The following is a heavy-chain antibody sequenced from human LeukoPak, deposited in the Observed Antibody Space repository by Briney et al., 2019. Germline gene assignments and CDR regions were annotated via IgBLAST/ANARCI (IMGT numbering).Heavy chain of an antibody. CDR1: GYSFTSYW. CDR3: ARQEASDDAFDI. Sequence: GESLKISCRGSGYSFTSYWISWVRQMPGKGLEWMGRIDPSDSYTNYSPSFQGHVTISADKSISTAYLQWSSLKASDTAMYYCARQEASDDAFDIWGQGTMVTVSS. V-gene: IGHV5-10-1*01. CDR2: IDPSDSYT. J-gene: IGHJ3*02.